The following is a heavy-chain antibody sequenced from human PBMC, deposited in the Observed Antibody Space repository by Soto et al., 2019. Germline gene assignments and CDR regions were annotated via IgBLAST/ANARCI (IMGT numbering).Heavy chain of an antibody. CDR2: IYPGDSDT. V-gene: IGHV5-51*01. J-gene: IGHJ4*02. Sequence: GESLKISCKGSGYSFTSYWIGWVGQMPGKGLEWMGIIYPGDSDTRYSPSFQGQVTISADKSISTAYLQWSSLKASDTAMYYCAKHRAYCGGDCPLDYWGQGTLVTVSS. CDR1: GYSFTSYW. CDR3: AKHRAYCGGDCPLDY. D-gene: IGHD2-21*02.